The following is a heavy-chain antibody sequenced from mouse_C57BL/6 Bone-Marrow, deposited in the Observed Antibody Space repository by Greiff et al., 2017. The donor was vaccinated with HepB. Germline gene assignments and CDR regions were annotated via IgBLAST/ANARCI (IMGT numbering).Heavy chain of an antibody. CDR3: AREGGLALYYAMDY. D-gene: IGHD3-3*01. J-gene: IGHJ4*01. CDR2: IDPNSGGT. CDR1: GYTFTSYW. V-gene: IGHV1-72*01. Sequence: QVHVKQPGAELVKPGASVKLSCKASGYTFTSYWMHWVKQRPGRGLEWIGRIDPNSGGTKYNEKFKSKATLTVDKPSSTAYMQLSSLTSEDSAVYYCAREGGLALYYAMDYWGQGTSVTVSS.